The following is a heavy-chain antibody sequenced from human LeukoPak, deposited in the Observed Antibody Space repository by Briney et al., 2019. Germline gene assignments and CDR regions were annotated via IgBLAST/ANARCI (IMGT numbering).Heavy chain of an antibody. J-gene: IGHJ4*02. D-gene: IGHD5-18*01. CDR2: IYHSGST. V-gene: IGHV4-61*08. CDR3: ARAVSGYSYGFLY. CDR1: GGSISSGGYY. Sequence: SETLSLACTVSGGSISSGGYYWSWIRQPPGKGLEWIGYIYHSGSTNYNPSLKSRVTISVDTSKNQFSLKLSSVTAADTAVYYCARAVSGYSYGFLYWGQGTLVTVSS.